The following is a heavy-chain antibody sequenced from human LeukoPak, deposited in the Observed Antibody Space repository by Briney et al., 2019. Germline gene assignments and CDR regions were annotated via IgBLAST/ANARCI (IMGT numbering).Heavy chain of an antibody. D-gene: IGHD5-24*01. CDR2: IKQDGSKK. CDR1: GFPFSSYW. CDR3: TRVGYIDEGIDY. V-gene: IGHV3-7*04. Sequence: PGGSLRLSCVASGFPFSSYWMTWVRQAPGKGLEWVANIKQDGSKKSYVDSVKGRFTISRDNAKNSLYLQMNSLRAEDTAIYYRTRVGYIDEGIDYWGQEPWSPSPQ. J-gene: IGHJ4*01.